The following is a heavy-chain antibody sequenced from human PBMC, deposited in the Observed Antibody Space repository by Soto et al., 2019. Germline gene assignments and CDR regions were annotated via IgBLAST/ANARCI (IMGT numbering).Heavy chain of an antibody. D-gene: IGHD6-19*01. V-gene: IGHV3-33*01. CDR3: ARDRYSSGLYDLDY. CDR1: GFTFSSYG. CDR2: IWYDGSNK. Sequence: QVQLVESGGGVVQPGRSLRLSCAASGFTFSSYGMHWVRQAPGKGLEWVAVIWYDGSNKYYADSVKGRFTISRDNSKNTLYLQMNRLRAEDTAVYYCARDRYSSGLYDLDYWGQGTLVTVSS. J-gene: IGHJ4*02.